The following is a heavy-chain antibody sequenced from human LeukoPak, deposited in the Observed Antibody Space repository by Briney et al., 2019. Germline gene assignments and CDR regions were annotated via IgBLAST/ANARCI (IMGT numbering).Heavy chain of an antibody. V-gene: IGHV4-31*03. CDR2: IYYSGST. Sequence: SETLSLTCTVSGGSISSGGYYWSWIRQHPGKGLEWIGYIYYSGSTYYNPSLKSRVTISVDTSKNEFSLKLSSVTAADTAVYYCARGIYYLIEYWGQGTLVTVSS. D-gene: IGHD3-10*01. CDR1: GGSISSGGYY. CDR3: ARGIYYLIEY. J-gene: IGHJ4*02.